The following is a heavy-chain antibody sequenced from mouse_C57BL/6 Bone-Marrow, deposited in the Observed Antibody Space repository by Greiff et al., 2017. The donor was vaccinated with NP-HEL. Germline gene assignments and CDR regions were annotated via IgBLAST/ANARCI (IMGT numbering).Heavy chain of an antibody. J-gene: IGHJ1*03. D-gene: IGHD1-1*01. CDR2: ISDGGSYT. V-gene: IGHV5-4*01. CDR3: ARDGHIYYYGSSYERYFDV. CDR1: GFTFSSYA. Sequence: EVKLVESGGGLVKPGGSLKLSCAASGFTFSSYAMSWVRQTPEKRLEWVATISDGGSYTYYPDNVKGRFTISRDNAKNNLYLQMSHLKSEDTAMYYCARDGHIYYYGSSYERYFDVWGKGTTVTVSS.